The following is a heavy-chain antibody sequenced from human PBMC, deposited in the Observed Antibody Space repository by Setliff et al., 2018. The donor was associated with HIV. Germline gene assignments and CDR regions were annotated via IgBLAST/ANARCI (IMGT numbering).Heavy chain of an antibody. CDR2: IRSKAYGGTT. CDR3: TRGLIYRYSSSWYGGDY. Sequence: HPGGSLRLSCTASGFTFGDYAMSWVRQAPGKGLEWVGFIRSKAYGGTTEYAASVKGRFTISRDDSKSIAYLQMNSLKTEDTAVYYCTRGLIYRYSSSWYGGDYWGQGTLVTVSS. V-gene: IGHV3-49*04. J-gene: IGHJ4*02. D-gene: IGHD6-13*01. CDR1: GFTFGDYA.